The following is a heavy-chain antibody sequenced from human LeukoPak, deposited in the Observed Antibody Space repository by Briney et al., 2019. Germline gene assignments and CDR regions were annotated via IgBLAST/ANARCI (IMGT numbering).Heavy chain of an antibody. Sequence: SETPSLTCTVSGDSISSYYWSWIRQPPGKGLEWIGYMYNSGSTNYNPSLKNRVTISVDTSKNQFSLKLSSVTAADTAVYYCARQSSGSYRNFDYWGQGTLVTVSS. CDR3: ARQSSGSYRNFDY. CDR1: GDSISSYY. D-gene: IGHD1-26*01. J-gene: IGHJ4*02. CDR2: MYNSGST. V-gene: IGHV4-59*01.